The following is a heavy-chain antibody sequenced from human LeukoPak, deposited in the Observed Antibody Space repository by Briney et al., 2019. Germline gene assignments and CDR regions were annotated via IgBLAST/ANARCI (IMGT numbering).Heavy chain of an antibody. Sequence: APVKVSCKASGYTFTGYYMHWVRQAPGQGLEWMGWINPNSGGTNYAQKFQGRVTMTRDTSISTAYMELSRLRSDDTAVYYCARYSSSWYHIDYWGQGTLVTVSS. D-gene: IGHD6-13*01. J-gene: IGHJ4*02. CDR2: INPNSGGT. CDR3: ARYSSSWYHIDY. V-gene: IGHV1-2*02. CDR1: GYTFTGYY.